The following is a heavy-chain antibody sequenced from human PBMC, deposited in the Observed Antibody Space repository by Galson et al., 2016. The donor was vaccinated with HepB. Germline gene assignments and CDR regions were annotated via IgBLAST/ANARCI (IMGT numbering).Heavy chain of an antibody. D-gene: IGHD3-10*01. CDR3: ARQVIRGLSGFDY. Sequence: SETLSLTCAVSGASVSSGTYYWTWIRQSPEKGLEWIGCIYYSGSANYNPSLKSRVTISVDTAKNQFSLKLNSVTAADTAVYYCARQVIRGLSGFDYWGQGALVTVSS. CDR1: GASVSSGTYY. J-gene: IGHJ4*02. V-gene: IGHV4-61*01. CDR2: IYYSGSA.